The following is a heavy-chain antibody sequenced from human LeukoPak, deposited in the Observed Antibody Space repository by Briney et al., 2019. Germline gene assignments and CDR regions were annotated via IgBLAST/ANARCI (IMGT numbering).Heavy chain of an antibody. J-gene: IGHJ4*02. Sequence: ASVKVSCKASGYTFTSYDINWVRQATGQGLEWMGWMNPNSGNTGYAQKFQGRVTTTRNTSISTAYMELSSLRSEDTAVYYCARAGDSSGWYGGDYWGQGTLVTVSS. V-gene: IGHV1-8*01. CDR1: GYTFTSYD. CDR2: MNPNSGNT. D-gene: IGHD6-19*01. CDR3: ARAGDSSGWYGGDY.